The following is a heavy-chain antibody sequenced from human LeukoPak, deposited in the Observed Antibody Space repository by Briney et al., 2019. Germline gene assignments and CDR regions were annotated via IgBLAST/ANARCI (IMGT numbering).Heavy chain of an antibody. CDR2: ISSSSSTI. J-gene: IGHJ4*02. V-gene: IGHV3-48*01. CDR3: ARVPPGDYVWGSYRWYYFDY. Sequence: PGGSLRLSCAASGFTFSSYSMNWVRQAPGKGLEWVSYISSSSSTIYYADSVKGRFTISRDNAKNSLYLQMNSLRAEDTAVYYCARVPPGDYVWGSYRWYYFDYWGQGTLVTVSS. CDR1: GFTFSSYS. D-gene: IGHD3-16*02.